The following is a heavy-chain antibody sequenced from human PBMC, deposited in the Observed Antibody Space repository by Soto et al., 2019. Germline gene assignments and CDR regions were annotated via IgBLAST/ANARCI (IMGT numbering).Heavy chain of an antibody. Sequence: GESLKISCKGVRYRLDDAWIGWVRQMPGKGLEWMGIIKPGGSDLRYSPSFRGQVTISADAAVNTAYLQWDSLKASDTAMYYCARQITYIRDFWGQGTLVTVSS. V-gene: IGHV5-51*01. CDR1: RYRLDDAW. CDR3: ARQITYIRDF. D-gene: IGHD3-10*01. J-gene: IGHJ4*02. CDR2: IKPGGSDL.